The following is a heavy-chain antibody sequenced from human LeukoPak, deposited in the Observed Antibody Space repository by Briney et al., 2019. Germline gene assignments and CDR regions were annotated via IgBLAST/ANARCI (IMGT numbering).Heavy chain of an antibody. J-gene: IGHJ3*02. CDR3: AVGGRGYCSGGSCALYGFDI. D-gene: IGHD2-15*01. Sequence: PSETLSLTCSVSGHSISSGYFWDWIRQPPGKGLEWIGSVSHSGSTHYNPSLNSRVTISVDTSKNQFSLKLSSVTAADTAVYYCAVGGRGYCSGGSCALYGFDIWGQGTMVTVSS. V-gene: IGHV4-38-2*02. CDR1: GHSISSGYF. CDR2: VSHSGST.